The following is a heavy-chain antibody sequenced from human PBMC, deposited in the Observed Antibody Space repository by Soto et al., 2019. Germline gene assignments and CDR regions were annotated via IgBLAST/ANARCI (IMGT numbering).Heavy chain of an antibody. D-gene: IGHD1-26*01. CDR3: ARDVESGSSQYYYYYYGMDV. Sequence: WSLRLSCAASGFTFSSYAMHWVRQAPGKXLEWVAVISYDGSNKYYADSVKGRFTISRDNSKNTLYLQMNSLRAEDTAVYYCARDVESGSSQYYYYYYGMDVWGQGTTVTVSS. CDR1: GFTFSSYA. J-gene: IGHJ6*02. V-gene: IGHV3-30-3*01. CDR2: ISYDGSNK.